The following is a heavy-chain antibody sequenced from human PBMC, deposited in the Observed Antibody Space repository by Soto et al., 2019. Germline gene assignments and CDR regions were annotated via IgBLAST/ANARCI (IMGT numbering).Heavy chain of an antibody. CDR1: GGTFSSYA. D-gene: IGHD3-22*01. CDR2: IIPIFGTA. V-gene: IGHV1-69*01. CDR3: ARDPIYYYDSSGYYLYNWFDP. J-gene: IGHJ5*02. Sequence: QVQLVQSGAEVKKPGSSVKVSCKASGGTFSSYAISWVRQAPGQGLEWMGGIIPIFGTANYAQKFQGRVTITADESTSTDYMELSSLRSEDKAVYYCARDPIYYYDSSGYYLYNWFDPWGQGNLVTVSA.